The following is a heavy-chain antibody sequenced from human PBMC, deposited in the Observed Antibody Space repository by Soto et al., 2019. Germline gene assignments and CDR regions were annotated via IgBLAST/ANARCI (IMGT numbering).Heavy chain of an antibody. Sequence: QITLMESGPTLVKPTETLTLTCNISGFSVSSSGVGVGWIRQPPGKALEWLALIYWDDDKRYSPSLKTRLTIRKDTSKNQVVLTMTNLDPVDTGTYYCAHRRGLLSTGQGWYFDLWGRGTLVTVSS. CDR3: AHRRGLLSTGQGWYFDL. CDR1: GFSVSSSGVG. CDR2: IYWDDDK. J-gene: IGHJ2*01. D-gene: IGHD4-4*01. V-gene: IGHV2-5*02.